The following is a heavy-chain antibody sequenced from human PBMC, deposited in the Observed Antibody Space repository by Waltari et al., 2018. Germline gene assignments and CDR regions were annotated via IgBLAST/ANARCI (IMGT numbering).Heavy chain of an antibody. CDR3: AREDGDYFDY. CDR1: GGSFSVYT. V-gene: IGHV4-34*01. Sequence: QVQLTQRGAGLLKPPETLSLACAVWGGSFSVYTWSWIRQPPGKGLEWIGEINHSGSTNYNPSLKSRVTISVDTSTNQFSLKLRSVTAADTAVYSCAREDGDYFDYWGQGTLVTVSS. CDR2: INHSGST. J-gene: IGHJ4*02. D-gene: IGHD4-17*01.